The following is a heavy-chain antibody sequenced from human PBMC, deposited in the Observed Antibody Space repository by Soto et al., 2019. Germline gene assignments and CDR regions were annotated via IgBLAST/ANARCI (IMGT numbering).Heavy chain of an antibody. CDR3: AKEFSSGYYYVFDY. D-gene: IGHD3-22*01. CDR1: GFSFSNYG. V-gene: IGHV3-30*18. Sequence: QVQLVESGGGVVQPGRSLRLSCAASGFSFSNYGMHWARQAPGKGLEWVAVISYDGSNKYYADSVKGRLTISRDNSKNTLYLQMSTLRPDGTAVYYCAKEFSSGYYYVFDYWGQGTLVTVSS. CDR2: ISYDGSNK. J-gene: IGHJ4*02.